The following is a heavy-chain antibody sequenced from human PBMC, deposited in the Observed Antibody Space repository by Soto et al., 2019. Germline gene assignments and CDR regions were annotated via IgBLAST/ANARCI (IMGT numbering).Heavy chain of an antibody. V-gene: IGHV1-18*04. Sequence: QVVLVQSGGEVKRPGASVQVSCKASGYTFSGYSITWVRQAPGQGLEWMGRISGYNGNTNYAQKLRGRLTLTTDTTASSTYRDLMGLTSDGTADYYGARCVSCGGGPSGPHIDVWGQGTTVTVS. CDR2: ISGYNGNT. CDR1: GYTFSGYS. CDR3: ARCVSCGGGPSGPHIDV. J-gene: IGHJ6*02. D-gene: IGHD6-25*01.